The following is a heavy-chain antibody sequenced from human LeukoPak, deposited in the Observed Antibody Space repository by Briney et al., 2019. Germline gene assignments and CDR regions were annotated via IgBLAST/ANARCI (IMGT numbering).Heavy chain of an antibody. V-gene: IGHV3-21*01. D-gene: IGHD5-12*01. J-gene: IGHJ3*02. CDR3: VAGGYQYTFDI. CDR1: GFTFSSYS. CDR2: IGTSRSYI. Sequence: GGSLRLSCAASGFTFSSYSMNWVRQAPGKGLEWVSSIGTSRSYIYYADSVKGRFTISRDNAKNSLYLQMNRLRAEDTAVYYCVAGGYQYTFDIWGQGTTVTVSS.